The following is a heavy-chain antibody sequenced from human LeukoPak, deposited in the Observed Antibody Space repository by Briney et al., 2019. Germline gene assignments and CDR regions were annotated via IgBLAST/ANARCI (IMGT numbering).Heavy chain of an antibody. CDR2: ISYDGSNK. D-gene: IGHD6-13*01. V-gene: IGHV3-30-3*01. Sequence: GRSLRLSCAASGFTLSSYAMHWVRQAPGKRLEWVAVISYDGSNKYYADSVKGRFTISRDNSKNTLYLQMNSLRAEDTAVYYCASEIAAASEAFDIWGQGTMVTVSS. CDR3: ASEIAAASEAFDI. J-gene: IGHJ3*02. CDR1: GFTLSSYA.